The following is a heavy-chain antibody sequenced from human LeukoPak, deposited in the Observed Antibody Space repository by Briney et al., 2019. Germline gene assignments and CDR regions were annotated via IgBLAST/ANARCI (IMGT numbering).Heavy chain of an antibody. Sequence: GGSLRLSCAASGFTFSDYYMSWIRQAPGRGLEWVSFISGSATTAYYVDSVKGRFTLSRDNAKNSLYLQMNSLRAEDSAVYYCARDMYYGSGTPMQYGMDVWGPGTTVTVSS. CDR3: ARDMYYGSGTPMQYGMDV. CDR2: ISGSATTA. CDR1: GFTFSDYY. V-gene: IGHV3-11*01. J-gene: IGHJ6*02. D-gene: IGHD3-10*01.